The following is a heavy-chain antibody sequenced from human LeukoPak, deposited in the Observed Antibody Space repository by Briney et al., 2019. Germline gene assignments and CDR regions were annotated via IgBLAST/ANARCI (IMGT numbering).Heavy chain of an antibody. CDR1: GFTFSSYA. D-gene: IGHD6-19*01. Sequence: GGSLRLSCAASGFTFSSYAMSWVRQAPGKGLEWDSAISGSGGSTYYADSVKGRFTISRDNSKNTLYLQMNSLRAEDTAVYYCAKGGSRPIAVAGSWAYWGQGTLVTVSS. CDR3: AKGGSRPIAVAGSWAY. V-gene: IGHV3-23*01. J-gene: IGHJ4*02. CDR2: ISGSGGST.